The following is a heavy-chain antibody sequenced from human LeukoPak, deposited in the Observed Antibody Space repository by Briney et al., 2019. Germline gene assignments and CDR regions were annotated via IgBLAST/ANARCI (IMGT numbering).Heavy chain of an antibody. V-gene: IGHV3-20*04. Sequence: GGSLRLSCATSGFTFDDFGMAWVRQVPGKGPEWVSGINWNGETIAYRDSVKGRFTISRDSARRSVYLQMNSLRDEDTALYYCAKEKGANWDPFDYWGRGPLVIVSS. D-gene: IGHD7-27*01. J-gene: IGHJ4*02. CDR1: GFTFDDFG. CDR2: INWNGETI. CDR3: AKEKGANWDPFDY.